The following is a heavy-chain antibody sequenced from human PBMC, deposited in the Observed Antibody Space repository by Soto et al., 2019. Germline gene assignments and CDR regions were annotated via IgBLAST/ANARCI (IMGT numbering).Heavy chain of an antibody. J-gene: IGHJ4*02. Sequence: ESGGGVVQPGRSLRLSCAASGFTFSSYGMHWVRQAPGKGLEWVAVISYDGSNKYYADSVKGRFTISRDNSKNTLYLQMNSLRAEDTAVYYCAKDLYSSSWYFDYWGQGTLVTVSS. D-gene: IGHD6-13*01. CDR1: GFTFSSYG. CDR3: AKDLYSSSWYFDY. CDR2: ISYDGSNK. V-gene: IGHV3-30*18.